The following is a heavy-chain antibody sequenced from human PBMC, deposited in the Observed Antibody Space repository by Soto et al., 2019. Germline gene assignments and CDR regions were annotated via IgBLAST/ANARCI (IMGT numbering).Heavy chain of an antibody. D-gene: IGHD3-10*01. CDR2: TYYRSKWYN. J-gene: IGHJ6*02. CDR3: ARGVLLWLGEPEGGMDV. V-gene: IGHV6-1*01. Sequence: SQTLSLTCAISGDSVSSNSAAWNWIRQSPSRGLEWLGRTYYRSKWYNDYAVSVKSRITINPDTSKNQFSLQLNSVTPEDTAVYYCARGVLLWLGEPEGGMDVWGQRTTVTVSS. CDR1: GDSVSSNSAA.